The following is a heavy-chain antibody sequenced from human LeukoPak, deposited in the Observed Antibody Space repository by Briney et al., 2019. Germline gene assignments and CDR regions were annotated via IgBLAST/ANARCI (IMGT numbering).Heavy chain of an antibody. V-gene: IGHV1-69*04. CDR3: ASPLTGYQMFGYNDFDY. CDR1: GGTFSSYA. D-gene: IGHD3-9*01. Sequence: GASVKVSCKASGGTFSSYAISWVRQAPGQGLEWMGRIIPILGIANYAQKFQGRVTITADKSTSTAYMELSSLRSEDTAVYYCASPLTGYQMFGYNDFDYWGQGTLVTVSS. J-gene: IGHJ4*02. CDR2: IIPILGIA.